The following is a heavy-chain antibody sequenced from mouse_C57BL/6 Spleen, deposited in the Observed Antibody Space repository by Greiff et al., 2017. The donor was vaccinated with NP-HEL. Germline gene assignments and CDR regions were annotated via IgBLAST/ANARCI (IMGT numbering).Heavy chain of an antibody. CDR1: CYTFTRHW. J-gene: IGHJ4*01. Sequence: QPSGAELFKPGASVKLSCKGSCYTFTRHWVPRVKRWPGRGLEWIGRIDPNSGGTKYNEKFKSKATLTVDKPSSTAYMQLSSLTSEDSAVYYCARGSPYYAMDYWGQGTSVTVSS. D-gene: IGHD1-1*02. CDR3: ARGSPYYAMDY. CDR2: IDPNSGGT. V-gene: IGHV1-72*01.